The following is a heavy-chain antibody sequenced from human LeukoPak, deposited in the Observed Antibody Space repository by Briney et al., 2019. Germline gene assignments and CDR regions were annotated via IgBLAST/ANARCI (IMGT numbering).Heavy chain of an antibody. D-gene: IGHD1-7*01. CDR2: ISWDGGST. CDR1: GFTFSSFA. J-gene: IGHJ4*02. Sequence: GGSLRLPCAASGFTFSSFAMTWVRQAPGKGLEWVSLISWDGGSTYYADSVKGRFTISRDNSKNSLYLQMNSLRTEDTASYYCAKEGNWNYWLDYWGQGTLVTVSS. CDR3: AKEGNWNYWLDY. V-gene: IGHV3-43*01.